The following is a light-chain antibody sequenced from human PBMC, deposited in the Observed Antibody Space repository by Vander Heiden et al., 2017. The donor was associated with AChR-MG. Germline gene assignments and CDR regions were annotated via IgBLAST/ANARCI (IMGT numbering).Light chain of an antibody. CDR1: QSVSSN. CDR3: QQYNNWPLPFT. CDR2: GAS. J-gene: IGKJ3*01. Sequence: EIVMTQSPATLSVSPAERATLSCRASQSVSSNFAWYQQKPGQAPRLLIYGASTRATGIPARFSGSGSGTEFTLTISSLQSEDFAVYYCQQYNNWPLPFTFGPGTKVDIK. V-gene: IGKV3-15*01.